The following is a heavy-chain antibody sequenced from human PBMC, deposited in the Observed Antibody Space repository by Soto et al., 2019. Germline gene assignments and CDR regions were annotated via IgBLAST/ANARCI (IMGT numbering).Heavy chain of an antibody. Sequence: SETLSLTCTVSCASISSGNYYWSWIRQHPGKGLEWIGYIFYRGFTNYNPSLKSRVTISVDQSKSQFSLKLSSVTAADTAVYYCARAGGGLGCYYMDVWGKGTTVTVTS. CDR3: ARAGGGLGCYYMDV. CDR2: IFYRGFT. J-gene: IGHJ6*03. D-gene: IGHD6-19*01. CDR1: CASISSGNYY. V-gene: IGHV4-61*05.